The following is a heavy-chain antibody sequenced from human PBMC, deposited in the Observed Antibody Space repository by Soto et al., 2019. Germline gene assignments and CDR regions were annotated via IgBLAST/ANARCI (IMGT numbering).Heavy chain of an antibody. CDR2: IYYSGST. J-gene: IGHJ5*02. Sequence: SETLSLTCTVSGGSISSSSYYWGWIRQPPGKGLEWIGSIYYSGSTYYNPSLKSRVTISVDTSKNQFSLKLSSVTAADTAVYYCARQLGRFLEWFLNWFDPWGQGTLVTVSS. D-gene: IGHD3-3*01. V-gene: IGHV4-39*01. CDR1: GGSISSSSYY. CDR3: ARQLGRFLEWFLNWFDP.